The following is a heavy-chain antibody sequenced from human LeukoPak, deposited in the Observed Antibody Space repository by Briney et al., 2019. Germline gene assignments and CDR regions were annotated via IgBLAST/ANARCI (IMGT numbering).Heavy chain of an antibody. CDR3: AKGYCSGGSCYFYYFDY. CDR2: ISYDGSNK. Sequence: GRSLRLSCAASGFTFSSYGMHWVRQAPGKGLEWVAVISYDGSNKYYADSVKGRFTISRDNSKNTLYLQMNSLRAEDTAVYYCAKGYCSGGSCYFYYFDYWGQGTLVTVSS. J-gene: IGHJ4*02. CDR1: GFTFSSYG. D-gene: IGHD2-15*01. V-gene: IGHV3-30*18.